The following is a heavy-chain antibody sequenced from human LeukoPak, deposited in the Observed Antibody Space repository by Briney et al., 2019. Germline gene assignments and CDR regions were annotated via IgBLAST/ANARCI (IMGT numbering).Heavy chain of an antibody. CDR2: ISYDGSNK. D-gene: IGHD1-26*01. CDR3: ARVREARFDY. J-gene: IGHJ4*02. V-gene: IGHV3-30*04. CDR1: GFTFSSYA. Sequence: GGSLRLSCAASGFTFSSYAMHWVRQAPGKGLEWVAVISYDGSNKYYADSVKGRFIISRDNSKNTLYLQMNSLRAEDTAVYYCARVREARFDYWGQGTLVTVSS.